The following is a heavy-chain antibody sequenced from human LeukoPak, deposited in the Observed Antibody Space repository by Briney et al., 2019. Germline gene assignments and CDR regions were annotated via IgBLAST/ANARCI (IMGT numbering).Heavy chain of an antibody. D-gene: IGHD5-12*01. CDR1: GGSISSSRYY. CDR3: ARHRYSGYDHLDY. J-gene: IGHJ4*02. CDR2: IYYSGST. Sequence: SETLSLTCTVSGGSISSSRYYWGWIRQPPGKGLEWIGSIYYSGSTCYNPSLKSRVTISVDTSRNQFSLNLGSVTAADTAVYYCARHRYSGYDHLDYWGQGTLVTVSS. V-gene: IGHV4-39*01.